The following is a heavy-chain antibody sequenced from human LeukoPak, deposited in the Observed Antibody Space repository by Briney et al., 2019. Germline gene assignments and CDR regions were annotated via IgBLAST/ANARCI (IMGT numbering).Heavy chain of an antibody. D-gene: IGHD3-10*01. CDR2: ISSSGSTI. CDR3: AGNYGPYYFDY. Sequence: GGSLRLSCAASGFTFSRYEMNWVRQAPGKGLEWVSYISSSGSTIYYADSVKGRFTISRDNSKNTLYLQMNSLRAEDTAVYYCAGNYGPYYFDYWGQGTLVTVSS. CDR1: GFTFSRYE. J-gene: IGHJ4*02. V-gene: IGHV3-48*03.